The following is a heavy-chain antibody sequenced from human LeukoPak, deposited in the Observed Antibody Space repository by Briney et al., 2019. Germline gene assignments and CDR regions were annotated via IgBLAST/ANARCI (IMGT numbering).Heavy chain of an antibody. D-gene: IGHD6-25*01. CDR3: ARQLPTAAADTRGYFDY. V-gene: IGHV4-39*01. CDR1: GGSISAISSSTYY. CDR2: LFYGENS. J-gene: IGHJ4*02. Sequence: SETLSLTCTVSGGSISAISSSTYYWGWIRQAPGKGLEWIGSLFYGENSHYNPSLKSRATLSVDTSNNQFSLKLTSVTAADAAVYFCARQLPTAAADTRGYFDYWGQGTVVTVSS.